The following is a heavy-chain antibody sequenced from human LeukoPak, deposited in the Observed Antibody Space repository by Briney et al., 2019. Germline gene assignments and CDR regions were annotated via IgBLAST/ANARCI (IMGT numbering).Heavy chain of an antibody. CDR1: GYTFTSYG. CDR2: ISAYNGNT. V-gene: IGHV1-18*01. J-gene: IGHJ4*02. Sequence: ASVKVSCKGSGYTFTSYGISWVRQAPGQGLEWMGWISAYNGNTNYAQKLQGRVTMTTDTSTSTAYMELRSLRSDDTAVYYCARDPSTDYYGSGSYYNGVDYWGQGTLVTVSS. D-gene: IGHD3-10*01. CDR3: ARDPSTDYYGSGSYYNGVDY.